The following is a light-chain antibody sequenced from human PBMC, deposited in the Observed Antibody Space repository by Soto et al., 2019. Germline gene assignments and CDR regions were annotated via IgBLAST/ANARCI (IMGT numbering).Light chain of an antibody. CDR2: DAS. V-gene: IGKV3-11*01. Sequence: EIVLTQSPGTLSLSPGERATLSCRASQSVSSYLAWYQQKPGQAPRLLIYDASTRATGISARFSGSGSGTDFTLTISRLEPEDLAVYYCQQRSNWPVTFGQGTKVEVK. CDR3: QQRSNWPVT. CDR1: QSVSSY. J-gene: IGKJ1*01.